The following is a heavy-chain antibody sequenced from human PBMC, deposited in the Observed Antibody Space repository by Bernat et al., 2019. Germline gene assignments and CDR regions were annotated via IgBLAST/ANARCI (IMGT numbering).Heavy chain of an antibody. CDR2: IYYNGST. CDR1: GGSISSYY. D-gene: IGHD3-22*01. Sequence: QVQLQQWGAGLLKPSETLSLTCTVSGGSISSYYWSWIRQPPGKGLEWIGYIYYNGSTNYNPALKSRVTISVDTSKNQFSLKLRSVTAADTAVYYCARVQHYYDSSGYYDYWGQGTLVTVSS. CDR3: ARVQHYYDSSGYYDY. J-gene: IGHJ4*02. V-gene: IGHV4-59*08.